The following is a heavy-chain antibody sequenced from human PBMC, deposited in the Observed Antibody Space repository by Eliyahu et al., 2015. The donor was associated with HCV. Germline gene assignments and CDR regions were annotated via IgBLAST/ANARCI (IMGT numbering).Heavy chain of an antibody. CDR1: GFAFSAAW. Sequence: EVQLVESGGGLVKPGESLRLSCVASGFAFSAAWMTWVRQIPGKGLEWVGRIKSKNSGGAIDYAAPVKGRFIISRDDSKNTIYLQMNNLETADTAVYYCGHTHFFYYGMDVWGQGTTVTVSS. CDR2: IKSKNSGGAI. V-gene: IGHV3-15*01. J-gene: IGHJ6*02. CDR3: GHTHFFYYGMDV. D-gene: IGHD3-3*02.